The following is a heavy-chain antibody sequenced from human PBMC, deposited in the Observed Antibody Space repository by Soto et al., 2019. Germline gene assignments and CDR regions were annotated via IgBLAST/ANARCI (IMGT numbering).Heavy chain of an antibody. CDR3: ARSPYYDILTGYYTYHGMDV. J-gene: IGHJ6*02. Sequence: ASVRVSCQASRGTLISCAITWVPEPPGKGLGWMGGIIPIFGTANYAQKFQGRVTITADKSTSTAYMELSSLRSEDTAVYYCARSPYYDILTGYYTYHGMDVWGQGTTVTVSS. CDR2: IIPIFGTA. V-gene: IGHV1-69*06. CDR1: RGTLISCA. D-gene: IGHD3-9*01.